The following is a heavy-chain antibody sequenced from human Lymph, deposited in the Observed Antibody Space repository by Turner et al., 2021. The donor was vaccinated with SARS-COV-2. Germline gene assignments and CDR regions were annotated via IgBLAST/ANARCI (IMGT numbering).Heavy chain of an antibody. J-gene: IGHJ5*02. Sequence: VQLVQSGAEMKKPASSVKVSCKASGYTFTSYDINWVRQATGQGLEWMGWMNPNSDNTGYAKKFQGRVTMTRNTSTSTVYMELSSLRSEDTAVYYCARAAKLTVWFDTWGQGTLVTVSS. CDR3: ARAAKLTVWFDT. CDR2: MNPNSDNT. CDR1: GYTFTSYD. D-gene: IGHD6-25*01. V-gene: IGHV1-8*01.